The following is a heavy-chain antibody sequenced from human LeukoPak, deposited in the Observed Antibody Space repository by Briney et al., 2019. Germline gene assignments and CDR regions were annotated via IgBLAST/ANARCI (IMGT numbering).Heavy chain of an antibody. CDR1: GGSISSGGYY. J-gene: IGHJ6*02. V-gene: IGHV4-31*03. CDR2: IYYSGTT. CDR3: ARDQGYSSDV. D-gene: IGHD5-18*01. Sequence: SETLSLTRTVSGGSISSGGYYWSWIRQHPGKGLEWIGYIYYSGTTYYNPSLKSRVTISVDTSQNQFSLKLSSVTAADTAVYYCARDQGYSSDVWGQGTTVTVSS.